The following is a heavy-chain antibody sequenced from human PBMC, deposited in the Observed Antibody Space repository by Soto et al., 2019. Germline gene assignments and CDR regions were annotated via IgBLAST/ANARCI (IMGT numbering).Heavy chain of an antibody. CDR2: IKSKTDGGTT. CDR1: GFTFSNAW. D-gene: IGHD2-2*01. CDR3: WGTSLTGDFDP. J-gene: IGHJ5*02. V-gene: IGHV3-15*01. Sequence: SVGSLRLSCAASGFTFSNAWMSWVRQAPGKGLEWVGRIKSKTDGGTTDYAAPVKGRFTISRDDSKNTLYLQMNSLKTEDTAVYYCWGTSLTGDFDPWGQGTLVNVSS.